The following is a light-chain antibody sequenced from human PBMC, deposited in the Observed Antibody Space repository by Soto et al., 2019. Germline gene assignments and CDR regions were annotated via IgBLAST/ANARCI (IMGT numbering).Light chain of an antibody. J-gene: IGKJ5*01. Sequence: EIVLTQSPATLSLSPGERASLSCRASQSVTSYLSWYQQRPGQAPRLLIYDASNRATGIPARFSGSGSETNSPLPITTLEPELFAVYYCPPGVAFAQGTGLEIK. V-gene: IGKV3-11*01. CDR1: QSVTSY. CDR2: DAS. CDR3: PPGVA.